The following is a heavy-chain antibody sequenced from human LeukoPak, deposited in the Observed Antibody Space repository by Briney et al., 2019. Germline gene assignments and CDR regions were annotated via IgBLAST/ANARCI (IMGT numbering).Heavy chain of an antibody. CDR1: GGSISSSSYY. D-gene: IGHD3-22*01. Sequence: SETLSLTCTVSGGSISSSSYYWGWIRQPPGKGLEWIGSIYYSGSTYYNPSLRSRVTISVDTSKNQFSLKLSSVTAADTAVYYCARGPRYYYDSSGYFDYWGQGTLVTVSS. J-gene: IGHJ4*02. V-gene: IGHV4-39*01. CDR2: IYYSGST. CDR3: ARGPRYYYDSSGYFDY.